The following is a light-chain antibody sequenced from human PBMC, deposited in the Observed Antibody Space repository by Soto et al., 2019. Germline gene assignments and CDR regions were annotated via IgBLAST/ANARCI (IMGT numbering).Light chain of an antibody. J-gene: IGLJ1*01. Sequence: QSLPAQPASLAWSPGQSVTISCTGTSSDVGSYNLVSWYQQHPGKAPKLMIYEVSKRPSGLSNRFSASKSGNTASLTISGLQAEDEADYYCCSYARSSTYVFGTGTKATVL. CDR3: CSYARSSTYV. CDR2: EVS. V-gene: IGLV2-23*02. CDR1: SSDVGSYNL.